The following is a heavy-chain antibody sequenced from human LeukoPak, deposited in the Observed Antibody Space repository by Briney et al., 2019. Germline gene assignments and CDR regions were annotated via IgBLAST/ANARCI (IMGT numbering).Heavy chain of an antibody. CDR2: ISSSSSYI. J-gene: IGHJ4*02. V-gene: IGHV3-21*01. CDR3: ARVMAMAYGSDY. Sequence: SSISSSSSYIYYADSGKGRFTISRDNAKNSLYLQMNSLRAEDTAVYYCARVMAMAYGSDYWGQGTLVTVSS. D-gene: IGHD2-21*01.